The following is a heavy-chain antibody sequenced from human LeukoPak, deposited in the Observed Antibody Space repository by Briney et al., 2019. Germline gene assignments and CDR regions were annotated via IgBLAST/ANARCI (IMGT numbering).Heavy chain of an antibody. CDR3: VKYDSSGYYYVY. D-gene: IGHD3-22*01. CDR1: GFTFSSYH. Sequence: PGGSLRLSCSASGFTFSSYHMHWVRQAPGKGLKYVSAINNNGGSKYYADSVKGRFNVSRDNSKNTLYLQMSSLRAEDTAVYYCVKYDSSGYYYVYWGEGTLVTVSS. J-gene: IGHJ4*02. CDR2: INNNGGSK. V-gene: IGHV3-64D*09.